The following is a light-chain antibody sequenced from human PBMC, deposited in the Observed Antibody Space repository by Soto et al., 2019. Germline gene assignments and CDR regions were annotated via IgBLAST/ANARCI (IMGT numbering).Light chain of an antibody. Sequence: EVVLTQSPATLSLSPGERATLSCRASENVRTFVDWYQQKPGQAPRLLIHGASNRATGSPARFSGSGSETDFTLTISNLEPEDFAVYFCQQHSHWPPWTFGQGTRVEI. CDR1: ENVRTF. J-gene: IGKJ1*01. CDR2: GAS. V-gene: IGKV3-11*01. CDR3: QQHSHWPPWT.